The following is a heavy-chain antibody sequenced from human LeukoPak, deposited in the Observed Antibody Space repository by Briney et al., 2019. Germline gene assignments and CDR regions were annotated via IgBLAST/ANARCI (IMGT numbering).Heavy chain of an antibody. D-gene: IGHD2-2*02. V-gene: IGHV1-69*05. J-gene: IGHJ4*02. CDR2: IIPIFGTA. CDR3: AAGYCSSTSCYRAFDY. CDR1: GGTFSSYA. Sequence: SVKVSCKASGGTFSSYAISWVRQAPGQGLEWMGGIIPIFGTANYAQKFQERVTITRDMSTSTAYMELSSLRSEDTAVYYCAAGYCSSTSCYRAFDYWGQGTLVTVSS.